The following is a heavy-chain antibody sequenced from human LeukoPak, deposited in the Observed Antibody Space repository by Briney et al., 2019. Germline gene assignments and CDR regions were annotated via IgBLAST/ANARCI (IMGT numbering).Heavy chain of an antibody. Sequence: SETLSLTCTVSGGSVSSGSSYWTWIRQPPGTGLEWIGEINHSGSTNYNPSLKSRVTISVDTSKNQFSLKLSSVTAADTAVYYCARGLGAVTTTLGYWGQGTLVTASS. CDR1: GGSVSSGSSY. D-gene: IGHD4-17*01. V-gene: IGHV4-39*07. J-gene: IGHJ4*02. CDR3: ARGLGAVTTTLGY. CDR2: INHSGST.